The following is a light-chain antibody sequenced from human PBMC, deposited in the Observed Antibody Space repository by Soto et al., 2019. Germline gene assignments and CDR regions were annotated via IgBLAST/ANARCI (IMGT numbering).Light chain of an antibody. J-gene: IGKJ4*01. CDR1: QSISTW. V-gene: IGKV1-5*03. CDR2: KAS. CDR3: QQANSFTLT. Sequence: DIQMTHSPATLSAFVGGRVTITCRASQSISTWLAWYQRKPGQVPKLLIFKASSLQSGVPSRLRGSGYGTDLTITISSLKHEDFETYYCQQANSFTLTFGGGTKVDIK.